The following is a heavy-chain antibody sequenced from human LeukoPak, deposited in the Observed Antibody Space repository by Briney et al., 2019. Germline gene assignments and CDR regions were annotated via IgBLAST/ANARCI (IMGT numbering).Heavy chain of an antibody. V-gene: IGHV1-69*01. J-gene: IGHJ4*02. D-gene: IGHD2-2*01. CDR1: GGTFSSYA. CDR2: IIPIFGTA. Sequence: GSSVKVSCKASGGTFSSYAISWVRQAPGQGLEWMGGIIPIFGTANYAQKFQGRVTITADESTSTAYMELSSLRSEDTAVYYCARGPRRYCSSTSCYVRTEYYFDYWGQGTLVTVSS. CDR3: ARGPRRYCSSTSCYVRTEYYFDY.